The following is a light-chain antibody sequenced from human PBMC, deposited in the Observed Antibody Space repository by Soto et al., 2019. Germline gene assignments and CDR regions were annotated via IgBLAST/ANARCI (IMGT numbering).Light chain of an antibody. CDR1: QSLLHTNGKTF. CDR2: EVS. V-gene: IGKV2D-29*01. Sequence: DLVMTQTPLSLSVTPGQPASISCKSSQSLLHTNGKTFLFWHLQKPGQPPQVLIYEVSNRLSGVPDRSSGSGSGTDFTLKISRVEAEDVGIYYCMHSVQLPPTCGQGTRLEI. J-gene: IGKJ5*01. CDR3: MHSVQLPPT.